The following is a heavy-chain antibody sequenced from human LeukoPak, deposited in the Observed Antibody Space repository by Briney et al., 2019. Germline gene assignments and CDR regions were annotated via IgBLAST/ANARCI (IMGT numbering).Heavy chain of an antibody. Sequence: SETLSLTCTVSGGSIGSYYWSWIRQPPGKGLEWIGYIYYSGSTNHNPSLKSRVTISVDTSKNQFSLKLSSVTAADTAVYYCARAPWGRSDFWSGHPYYFDYWGQGTLATVSS. J-gene: IGHJ4*02. D-gene: IGHD3-3*01. CDR2: IYYSGST. V-gene: IGHV4-59*01. CDR3: ARAPWGRSDFWSGHPYYFDY. CDR1: GGSIGSYY.